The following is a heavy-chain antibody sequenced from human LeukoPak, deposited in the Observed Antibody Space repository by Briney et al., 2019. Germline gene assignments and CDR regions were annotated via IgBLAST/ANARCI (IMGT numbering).Heavy chain of an antibody. CDR3: ARGPLYYDSSGYLIDY. CDR1: GYSFTSYW. J-gene: IGHJ4*02. CDR2: IYPGDSDT. Sequence: GESLQISCKGSGYSFTSYWIGWVRPLPGKGLEWMGIIYPGDSDTRYSPSFQGQVTIAADKSISTAYLQWSSLKASDTAMYYCARGPLYYDSSGYLIDYWGQGTLVTVSS. V-gene: IGHV5-51*01. D-gene: IGHD3-22*01.